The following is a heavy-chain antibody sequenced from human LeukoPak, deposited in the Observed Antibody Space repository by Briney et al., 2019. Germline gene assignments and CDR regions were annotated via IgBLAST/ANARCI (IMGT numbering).Heavy chain of an antibody. D-gene: IGHD6-19*01. J-gene: IGHJ4*02. V-gene: IGHV3-23*01. Sequence: PGGSLRLSCAASGFTFSSYAMSWVRQAPGKGLEWVSAISGSGGSTYYADSVKGRFTISRDNSKNTLYLQMNSLRAEDTAVYYCTTDLRSSGWIPPGGDYWGQGTLVTVSS. CDR2: ISGSGGST. CDR1: GFTFSSYA. CDR3: TTDLRSSGWIPPGGDY.